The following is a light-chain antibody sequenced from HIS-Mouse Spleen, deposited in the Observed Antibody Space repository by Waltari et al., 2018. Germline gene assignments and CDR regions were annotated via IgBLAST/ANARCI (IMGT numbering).Light chain of an antibody. J-gene: IGLJ1*01. CDR1: VLAKKY. Sequence: SYELTQPSSVSVSPGQTARITCSGDVLAKKYARWFQQKPGQAPVLVIYKASERPSGIPERFSGSSSGTTVTLTISGAQVEDEADYYCYSAADNNLVFGTGTKVTVL. CDR2: KAS. CDR3: YSAADNNLV. V-gene: IGLV3-27*01.